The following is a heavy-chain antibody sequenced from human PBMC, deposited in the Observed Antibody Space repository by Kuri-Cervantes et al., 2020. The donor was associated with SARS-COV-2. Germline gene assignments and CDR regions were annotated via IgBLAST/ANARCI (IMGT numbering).Heavy chain of an antibody. CDR2: INPNSGGT. J-gene: IGHJ3*02. CDR1: GYTFTGYY. D-gene: IGHD3-22*01. CDR3: ATPSYYDSSGSYGAFDI. Sequence: ASVKVSCKASGYTFTGYYMHWVRQAPGQGLEWMGWINPNSGGTNYAQKFQGRVTMTRDTSISTAYMELSRLRSDDTAVYYCATPSYYDSSGSYGAFDIWGQGTMVTVSS. V-gene: IGHV1-2*02.